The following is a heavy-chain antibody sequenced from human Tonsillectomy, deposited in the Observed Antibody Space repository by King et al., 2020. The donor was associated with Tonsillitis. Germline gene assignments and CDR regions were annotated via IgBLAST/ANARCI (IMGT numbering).Heavy chain of an antibody. V-gene: IGHV4-30-2*01. J-gene: IGHJ6*02. Sequence: VQLQESGSGLVKPSQTLSLTCAVSGGSISSGGYSWSWIRQPPGKGLEWIGYIYHRESPYYNPSLKSRVTISIDRSNNHLSLNLSSVTAADTAVYYCARDAGDYGMDVWGQGTTVTVSS. CDR1: GGSISSGGYS. CDR2: IYHRESP. D-gene: IGHD4-17*01. CDR3: ARDAGDYGMDV.